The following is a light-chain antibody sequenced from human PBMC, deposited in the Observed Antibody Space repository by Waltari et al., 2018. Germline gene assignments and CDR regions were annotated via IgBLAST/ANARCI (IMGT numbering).Light chain of an antibody. CDR3: QQRSNWPSLT. Sequence: EIVLTQSPATLSLSPGERATLSCRASQSVSSYLAWYQQKPCQAPSLLIYDASNRATGIPARFSGSGSWTDFTLTISSLEPEDFAVYYCQQRSNWPSLTFGGGTKVEFK. V-gene: IGKV3-11*01. CDR2: DAS. J-gene: IGKJ4*01. CDR1: QSVSSY.